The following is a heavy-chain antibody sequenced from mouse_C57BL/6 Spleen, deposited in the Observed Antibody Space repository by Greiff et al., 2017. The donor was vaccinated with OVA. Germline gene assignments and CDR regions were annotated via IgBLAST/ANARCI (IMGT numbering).Heavy chain of an antibody. Sequence: QVQLQQPGAELVRPGTSVKLSCKASGYTFTSYWMHWVKQRPGQGLEWIGVIDPSDSYTNYNQKFKGKATLTVDTSSSTAYMQLSSLTSEDSAVYYCAHGKLGDYWRQGTTLTVSS. CDR3: AHGKLGDY. V-gene: IGHV1-59*01. CDR2: IDPSDSYT. D-gene: IGHD4-1*01. J-gene: IGHJ2*01. CDR1: GYTFTSYW.